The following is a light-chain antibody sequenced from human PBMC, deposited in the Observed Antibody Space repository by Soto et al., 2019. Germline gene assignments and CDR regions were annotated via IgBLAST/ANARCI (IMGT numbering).Light chain of an antibody. CDR2: DAS. V-gene: IGKV3-20*01. Sequence: EIVLTQSPGTLSLSPGERATLSCRASQSVSSSLAWYQQRPGQAPRLLIYDASSRATGIPDRFSGSGSGTDFTLTISRLEPEDFAVYYCQHDGSSRTFGQGTKVEIK. CDR1: QSVSSS. CDR3: QHDGSSRT. J-gene: IGKJ1*01.